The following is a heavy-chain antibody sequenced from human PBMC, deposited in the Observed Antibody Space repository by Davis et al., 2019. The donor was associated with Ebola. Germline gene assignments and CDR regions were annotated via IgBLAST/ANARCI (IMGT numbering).Heavy chain of an antibody. CDR2: ISVSSGYI. CDR3: ARGGYSTQGPDY. D-gene: IGHD6-13*01. J-gene: IGHJ4*02. CDR1: GFIFSSYT. Sequence: GESLKISCAASGFIFSSYTMNWVRQAPGKGLEWVSSISVSSGYIYYEDSVKGRFTISRDNSKNTVHLQMNNLGDDDSAIYYCARGGYSTQGPDYWGQGTLVTVSS. V-gene: IGHV3-21*04.